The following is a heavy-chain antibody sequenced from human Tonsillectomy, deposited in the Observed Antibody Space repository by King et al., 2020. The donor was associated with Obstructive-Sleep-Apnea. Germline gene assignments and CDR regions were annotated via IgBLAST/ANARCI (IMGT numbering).Heavy chain of an antibody. J-gene: IGHJ6*02. CDR1: GGSISGYY. D-gene: IGHD3-10*01. CDR3: ARVGRPYFYYYGMDV. V-gene: IGHV4-59*01. CDR2: ISYTGST. Sequence: QLQESGPGLVKPLETLSLTCTVSGGSISGYYWSWIRQPPGKGLEWIGYISYTGSTNYNPSLKSRVTISVDTSKNQFSLKLSSVTAADTAVYYCARVGRPYFYYYGMDVWGQGTTVTVSS.